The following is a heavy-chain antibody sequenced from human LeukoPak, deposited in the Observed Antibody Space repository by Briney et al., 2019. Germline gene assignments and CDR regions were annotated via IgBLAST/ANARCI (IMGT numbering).Heavy chain of an antibody. V-gene: IGHV4-34*01. D-gene: IGHD1-26*01. CDR3: ARLGGATSPFGY. CDR1: GGSFSGYY. Sequence: SETLSLTCAVYGGSFSGYYWSWIRQPPGKGLEWIGEINHSGSTNYNPSLKSRVTISVDTSKNQFSLKLSSVTAADTAIYYCARLGGATSPFGYWGQGTLVTVSS. CDR2: INHSGST. J-gene: IGHJ4*02.